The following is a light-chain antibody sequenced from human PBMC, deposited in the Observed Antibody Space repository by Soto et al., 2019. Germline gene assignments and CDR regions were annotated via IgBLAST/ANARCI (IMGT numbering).Light chain of an antibody. CDR3: GTWDSGLSAHV. CDR1: SFNIGNKD. V-gene: IGLV1-51*02. Sequence: QSVLTQPPSVSAAPGQKVTISCSGSSFNIGNKDVSWYQQLPGTAPKLLIYENNKRPSGIPDRFSGSKSGTSGTRGITGLQTGDEADYYCGTWDSGLSAHVFGTGTKLTVL. CDR2: ENN. J-gene: IGLJ1*01.